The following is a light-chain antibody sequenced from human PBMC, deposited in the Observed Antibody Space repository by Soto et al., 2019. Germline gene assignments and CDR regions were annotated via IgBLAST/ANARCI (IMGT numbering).Light chain of an antibody. V-gene: IGLV2-14*01. CDR2: DVS. CDR1: SSDVGGYNY. J-gene: IGLJ2*01. Sequence: QSALTQPASASGSPGQSITISCTGTSSDVGGYNYVSWYQQHPGKAPKLMIYDVSKRPSGVSNRFSGSKSGNTASLTISGLQAEDEADYYCSSFTGSNTLVVFGGGTKLTVL. CDR3: SSFTGSNTLVV.